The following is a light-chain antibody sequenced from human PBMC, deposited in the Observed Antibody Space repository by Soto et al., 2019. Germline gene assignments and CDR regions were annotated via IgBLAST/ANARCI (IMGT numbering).Light chain of an antibody. CDR1: RSNSGSNY. J-gene: IGLJ1*01. CDR3: AAWDDSLSGFYV. Sequence: QSGLTQPPSASGTPGQRVTISCSGSRSNSGSNYVYWYQQLPGTAPKLLIYRNNQRPSGVPDRFSGSKSGTSASLAISGLRSEDEADYYCAAWDDSLSGFYVFGTGTKVTVL. V-gene: IGLV1-47*01. CDR2: RNN.